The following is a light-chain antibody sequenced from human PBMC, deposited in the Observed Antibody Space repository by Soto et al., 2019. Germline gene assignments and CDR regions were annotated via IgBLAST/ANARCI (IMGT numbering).Light chain of an antibody. V-gene: IGLV2-14*01. CDR3: SSYTSSRIRV. J-gene: IGLJ2*01. CDR1: SSDVGGYNY. CDR2: DVS. Sequence: QSALTQPASVSGSPGQSITISCTGTSSDVGGYNYVSWYQQHPGKAPKLMIYDVSNRPSGFSNRFSGSKSGNTASLTISGLQAEDEADYYCSSYTSSRIRVFGGGTKLTVL.